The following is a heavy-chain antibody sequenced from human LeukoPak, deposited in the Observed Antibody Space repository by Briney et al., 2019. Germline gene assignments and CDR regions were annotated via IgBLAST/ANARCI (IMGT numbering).Heavy chain of an antibody. J-gene: IGHJ6*03. CDR3: ARGYCSGGSCYRTATYYYYYYMDV. V-gene: IGHV3-23*01. CDR1: GFTFSSYG. Sequence: GGSLRLSCAASGFTFSSYGMTWVRQAPGKGLEWVSGISGSGGSTYYADSVKGRFTISRDNSKNTLYLQMNSLRAEDTALYYCARGYCSGGSCYRTATYYYYYYMDVWGKGTTVTVSS. CDR2: ISGSGGST. D-gene: IGHD2-15*01.